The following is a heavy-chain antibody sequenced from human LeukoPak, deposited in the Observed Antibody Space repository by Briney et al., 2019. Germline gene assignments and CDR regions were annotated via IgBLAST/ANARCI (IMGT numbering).Heavy chain of an antibody. CDR2: MNPNSGNT. Sequence: ASVKVSCKASGYSFTSYDINWVRQAPGQGFEWVGWMNPNSGNTGHAQEFQGRVTMTRDTSMSTAYMELSSLRYEDTAVYYCARGRGYDRTGYVYYFDFWGQGTLVTVSS. CDR3: ARGRGYDRTGYVYYFDF. D-gene: IGHD3-22*01. V-gene: IGHV1-8*01. CDR1: GYSFTSYD. J-gene: IGHJ4*02.